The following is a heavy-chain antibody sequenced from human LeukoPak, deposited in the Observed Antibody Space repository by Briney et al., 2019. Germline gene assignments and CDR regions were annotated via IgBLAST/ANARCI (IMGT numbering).Heavy chain of an antibody. V-gene: IGHV1-18*01. D-gene: IGHD1-26*01. CDR3: ARTGTPITIVGATGFDY. Sequence: ASVKVSCKASGYTFTSYGISWVRQAPGQGLEWMGWISAYNGNTNYAQKLQGRVTMTTDTSTSTAYMELRSLRSDDTAVYYCARTGTPITIVGATGFDYWGQGTLVTVSS. J-gene: IGHJ4*02. CDR1: GYTFTSYG. CDR2: ISAYNGNT.